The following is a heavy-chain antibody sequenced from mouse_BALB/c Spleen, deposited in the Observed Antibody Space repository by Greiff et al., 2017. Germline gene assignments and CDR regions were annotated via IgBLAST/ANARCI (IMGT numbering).Heavy chain of an antibody. D-gene: IGHD1-2*01. CDR3: AQTATYWYFDV. CDR2: INPSSGYT. Sequence: QVQLQQSGAELVKPGASVKLSCKASGYTFTSYTMHWVKQRPGQGLEWIGYINPSSGYTNYNQKFKDKATLTADKSSSTAYMQLSSLTSEDSAVYYCAQTATYWYFDVWGAGTTVTVSS. J-gene: IGHJ1*01. V-gene: IGHV1S26*01. CDR1: GYTFTSYT.